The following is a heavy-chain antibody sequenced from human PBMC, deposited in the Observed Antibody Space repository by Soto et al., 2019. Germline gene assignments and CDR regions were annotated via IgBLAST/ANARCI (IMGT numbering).Heavy chain of an antibody. V-gene: IGHV3-48*02. Sequence: PGGSLRLSCAASGFTFSIYNMNWVRQAPGMGLEWISYISSGSGTISYADPVKGRFTISRDNAGNSLYLQMNSLRDEDTAVYYCARRTGTRGGDFYYYVMDVWGQGTTVTVSS. CDR2: ISSGSGTI. CDR1: GFTFSIYN. CDR3: ARRTGTRGGDFYYYVMDV. D-gene: IGHD1-1*01. J-gene: IGHJ6*02.